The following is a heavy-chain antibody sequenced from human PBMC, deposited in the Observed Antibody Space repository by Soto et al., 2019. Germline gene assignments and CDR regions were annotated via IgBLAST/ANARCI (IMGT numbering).Heavy chain of an antibody. V-gene: IGHV3-23*01. CDR2: ISDTGGGT. D-gene: IGHD2-15*01. CDR1: GVTFSTYA. CDR3: AIGRQKTSGSNTWFDP. Sequence: EVQLLESGGGLVLPGGSLRLSCAASGVTFSTYAMAWVRQAPGKGLEWVSTISDTGGGTFYADSVKGRFTISRDNSKNTLYLQIRSLRAEDTAIYFCAIGRQKTSGSNTWFDPWGRGAQVTVSS. J-gene: IGHJ5*02.